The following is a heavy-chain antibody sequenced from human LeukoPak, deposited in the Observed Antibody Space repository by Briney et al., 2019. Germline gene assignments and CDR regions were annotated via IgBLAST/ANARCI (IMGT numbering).Heavy chain of an antibody. CDR2: ISGSGDNT. Sequence: PGGSLRLSCAASGFTFSNYAMSWVRLLQGKGMEWASTISGSGDNTYYADSLKGRFTISRDNSQNTLYLHVYTLRAEDTAVYYCAKGGKCGSASCYFFDYWGQGTLVTVSS. D-gene: IGHD2-2*01. CDR1: GFTFSNYA. CDR3: AKGGKCGSASCYFFDY. V-gene: IGHV3-23*01. J-gene: IGHJ4*02.